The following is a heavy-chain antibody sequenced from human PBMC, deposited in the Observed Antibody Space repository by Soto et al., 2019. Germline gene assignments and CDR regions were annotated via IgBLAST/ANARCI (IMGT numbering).Heavy chain of an antibody. Sequence: XGSLRLSCAASGFTFSSYWMHWVRQVPGKGLLWVSRIDEYGNTIDYADSVRGRFTISRDNARNTLYLEMNSLRAEDTALYYCTRDIGGRWAYWGPGSLVTVSS. CDR1: GFTFSSYW. CDR3: TRDIGGRWAY. CDR2: IDEYGNTI. V-gene: IGHV3-74*01. D-gene: IGHD3-16*01. J-gene: IGHJ1*01.